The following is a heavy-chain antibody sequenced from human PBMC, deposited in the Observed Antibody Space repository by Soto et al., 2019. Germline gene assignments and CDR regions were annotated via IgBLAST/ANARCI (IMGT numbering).Heavy chain of an antibody. CDR1: GNTFSNYY. J-gene: IGHJ4*02. V-gene: IGHV1-46*03. CDR2: INPSGGHT. D-gene: IGHD2-21*02. Sequence: GASVKVSCKASGNTFSNYYIHWVRQAPGQGLEWMGTINPSGGHTTYAQKFPGRVTMARDTSTSTLYMELTSLRSEDTAVYYCARGGHVVVVTAAFDYWGQGTLVTVSS. CDR3: ARGGHVVVVTAAFDY.